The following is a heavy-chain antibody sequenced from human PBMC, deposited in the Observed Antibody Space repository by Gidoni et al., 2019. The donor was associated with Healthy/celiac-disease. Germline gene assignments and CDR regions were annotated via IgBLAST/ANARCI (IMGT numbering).Heavy chain of an antibody. CDR2: ISGDGGST. J-gene: IGHJ4*02. CDR3: AKGYDYVWGSYRSLQYYFDY. Sequence: EVQLVESGGGVVQPGGSLRLSCAASGFTFDDYAMHWVRQAPGKGLEWVSLISGDGGSTYYADSVKGRFTISRDNSKNSLYLQMNSLRTEDTALYYCAKGYDYVWGSYRSLQYYFDYWGQGTLVTVSS. D-gene: IGHD3-16*02. V-gene: IGHV3-43*02. CDR1: GFTFDDYA.